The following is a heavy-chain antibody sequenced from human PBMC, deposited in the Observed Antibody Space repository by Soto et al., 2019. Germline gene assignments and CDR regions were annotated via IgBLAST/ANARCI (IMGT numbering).Heavy chain of an antibody. CDR1: CGSISSSNW. D-gene: IGHD1-20*01. CDR2: IYHSGST. Sequence: LSLTCAVSCGSISSSNWWSWVRQPPGKGLEWIGEIYHSGSTNYNPSLKSRVTISVDKSKNQFSLKLSSVTAAATAVYYCARGPDNWNDGYFDYWGQGTLVTVSS. V-gene: IGHV4-4*02. J-gene: IGHJ4*02. CDR3: ARGPDNWNDGYFDY.